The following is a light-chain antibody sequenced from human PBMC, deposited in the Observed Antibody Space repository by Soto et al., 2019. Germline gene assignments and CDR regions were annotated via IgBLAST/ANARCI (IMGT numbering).Light chain of an antibody. CDR3: CSYAGSSTWL. V-gene: IGLV2-23*01. CDR2: EDN. CDR1: SSDVGSCNL. Sequence: SALTQPASVSGSPGQSITISCTGTSSDVGSCNLVSWYQQHPGTAPKLMIYEDNKRASGVSNRFSGSTSGITASLTISVLHTEDEADYYFCSYAGSSTWLFGGGTKLTVL. J-gene: IGLJ3*02.